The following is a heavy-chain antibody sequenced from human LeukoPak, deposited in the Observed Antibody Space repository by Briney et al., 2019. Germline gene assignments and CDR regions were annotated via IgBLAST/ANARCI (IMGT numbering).Heavy chain of an antibody. CDR2: IYYSGST. V-gene: IGHV4-59*01. J-gene: IGHJ4*02. CDR1: GGSISSYY. Sequence: SSETLSLTWTVSGGSISSYYWSWIRQPPGKGLEWIGYIYYSGSTNYNPSLKSRVTISVDTSKNQFSLKLSSVTAADTAVYYCARVSDRWAAAAPFDYWGQGTLVTVSS. D-gene: IGHD6-13*01. CDR3: ARVSDRWAAAAPFDY.